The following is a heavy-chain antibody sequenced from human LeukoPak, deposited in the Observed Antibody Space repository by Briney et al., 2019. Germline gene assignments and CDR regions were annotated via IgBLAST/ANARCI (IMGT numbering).Heavy chain of an antibody. CDR3: ARAYYDSSGYYYVDAFDI. Sequence: GASVKVSCKASGGTFSSYAISWLRQAPGQGLEWMGGIIPIFGTANYAQKFQGRVTITADESTSTAYMELSSLRSEDTAVYYCARAYYDSSGYYYVDAFDIWGQGTMVTVSS. J-gene: IGHJ3*02. V-gene: IGHV1-69*13. D-gene: IGHD3-22*01. CDR1: GGTFSSYA. CDR2: IIPIFGTA.